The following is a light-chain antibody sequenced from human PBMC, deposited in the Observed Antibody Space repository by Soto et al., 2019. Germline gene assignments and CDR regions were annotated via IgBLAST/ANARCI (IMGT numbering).Light chain of an antibody. J-gene: IGKJ1*01. Sequence: EIVLTQSPATLSLSPGERATLSCRASQSVSSYLAWYQQKPGQAPRLLIYDASNSATGIPARFSGSGSGTDFTLTISSLEPEAFAGYYCQQRGNWPWTFGQGTKVEIK. CDR3: QQRGNWPWT. V-gene: IGKV3-11*01. CDR2: DAS. CDR1: QSVSSY.